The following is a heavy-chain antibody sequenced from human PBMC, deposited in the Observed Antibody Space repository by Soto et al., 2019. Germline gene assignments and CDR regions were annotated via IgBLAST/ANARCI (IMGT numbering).Heavy chain of an antibody. CDR1: GDTFTFYS. V-gene: IGHV1-69*02. CDR2: INPILSMS. J-gene: IGHJ4*02. Sequence: QVQLVQSGAEVKKPGSSVRVSCKASGDTFTFYSINWVRQAPGLGLEWMGRINPILSMSNYAQRFQGRVTMTAHNSTSTAYMELSSLRSEDTAMYYCASSYGSGYRAFDYWGQGALVTVSS. CDR3: ASSYGSGYRAFDY. D-gene: IGHD3-10*01.